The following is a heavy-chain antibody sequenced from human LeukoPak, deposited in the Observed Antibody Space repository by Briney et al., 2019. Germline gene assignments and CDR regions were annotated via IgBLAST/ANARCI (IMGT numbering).Heavy chain of an antibody. V-gene: IGHV3-7*01. CDR2: IKQDGSEK. J-gene: IGHJ4*02. CDR3: ARVGIQRGLFDY. Sequence: GGSLRLSCVASGFTFSNNWMTWVRQAPGKWLEWVANIKQDGSEKYYVDSVKGRFTISRDNAKNSLYLQMNSLRAEDTAVYYCARVGIQRGLFDYWGQGTLVTVSS. CDR1: GFTFSNNW. D-gene: IGHD1-1*01.